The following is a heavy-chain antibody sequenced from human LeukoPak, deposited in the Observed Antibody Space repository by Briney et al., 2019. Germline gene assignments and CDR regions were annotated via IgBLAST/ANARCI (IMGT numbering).Heavy chain of an antibody. CDR2: VYYSRST. D-gene: IGHD6-19*01. V-gene: IGHV4-39*01. Sequence: PSETLSLTCSVSGGSISNSSYYWGWIRQPPGEGLEWIGTVYYSRSTYYNPSLKSRVTISMDTSKNQFSLKLTSVTAADTSVYYCARLYSGWYVHPFDYWGQGTLVTVSS. J-gene: IGHJ4*02. CDR3: ARLYSGWYVHPFDY. CDR1: GGSISNSSYY.